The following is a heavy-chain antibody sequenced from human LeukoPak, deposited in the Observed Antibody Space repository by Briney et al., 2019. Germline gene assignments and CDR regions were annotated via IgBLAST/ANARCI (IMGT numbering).Heavy chain of an antibody. V-gene: IGHV3-23*01. CDR1: GLTSTSYA. CDR2: IRGSGGST. D-gene: IGHD4-11*01. Sequence: GGSLRLSCAASGLTSTSYAMSWVRQAPGRGLEWVSSIRGSGGSTYYADSVKGRFTISRDNSKNTLYLQMSSLRAEDTAVYYCANDFAVTTVGYFDSWGQGTLVTVSS. J-gene: IGHJ4*02. CDR3: ANDFAVTTVGYFDS.